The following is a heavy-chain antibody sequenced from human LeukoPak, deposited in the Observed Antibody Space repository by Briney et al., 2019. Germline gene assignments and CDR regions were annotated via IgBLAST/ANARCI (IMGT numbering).Heavy chain of an antibody. J-gene: IGHJ4*02. Sequence: PGGSLRLSCEASGFMFSSNPMAWVRQAPGEGLEWVSIMTSSGTTYYADSVKGRFTISRDNSKNTLYLQMNSLRAEDTAVYYCAKERATTAAFDYWGQGTLVTVSS. D-gene: IGHD4-11*01. CDR1: GFMFSSNP. CDR2: MTSSGTT. V-gene: IGHV3-23*01. CDR3: AKERATTAAFDY.